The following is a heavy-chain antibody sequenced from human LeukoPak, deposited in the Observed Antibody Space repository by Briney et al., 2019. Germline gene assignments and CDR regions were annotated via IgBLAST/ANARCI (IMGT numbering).Heavy chain of an antibody. V-gene: IGHV4-38-2*02. Sequence: SETLSLTCTVSGFSIIRGYYWGWIRQPPGKGLEWIGSIHHSGNTYYNLSLKSRVTISVDTSKNQFSLKVTSVTAADTAMYYCARLIDGDYANTHFDYWGQGTRVTVSS. CDR1: GFSIIRGYY. D-gene: IGHD4-17*01. CDR2: IHHSGNT. CDR3: ARLIDGDYANTHFDY. J-gene: IGHJ4*02.